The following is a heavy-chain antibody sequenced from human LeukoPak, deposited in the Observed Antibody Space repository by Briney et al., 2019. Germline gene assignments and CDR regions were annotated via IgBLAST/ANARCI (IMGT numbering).Heavy chain of an antibody. V-gene: IGHV3-30-3*01. CDR3: AREMAMGG. CDR1: GFTFSSYA. Sequence: PGGSLRLSCAASGFTFSSYAMHWVRQAPGKGLEWVAVISYDGSNKYYAGSVKGRFTISRDNSKNTLYLQMNSLRAEDTAVYYCAREMAMGGWGQGTLVTVSS. D-gene: IGHD3-16*01. CDR2: ISYDGSNK. J-gene: IGHJ4*02.